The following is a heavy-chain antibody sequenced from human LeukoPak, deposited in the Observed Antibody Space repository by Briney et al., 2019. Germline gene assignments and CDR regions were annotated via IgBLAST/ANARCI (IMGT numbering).Heavy chain of an antibody. D-gene: IGHD7-27*01. V-gene: IGHV4-59*01. J-gene: IGHJ5*02. CDR3: ARAPNWGTNWFDP. CDR1: GGSISSYY. CDR2: IYYSGST. Sequence: SETLSLTCTVSGGSISSYYWSWIRQPPGKGLEWIGYIYYSGSTNYNPSLKSRVTISVDTSKNQFSLKLSSVTAADTAVYYCARAPNWGTNWFDPWGQGTLVTVSS.